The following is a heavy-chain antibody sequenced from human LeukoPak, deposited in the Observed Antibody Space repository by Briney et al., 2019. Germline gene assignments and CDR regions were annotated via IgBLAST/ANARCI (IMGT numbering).Heavy chain of an antibody. CDR3: ARGVSSTLRQLVRVDY. D-gene: IGHD6-13*01. J-gene: IGHJ4*02. CDR2: INTNTGNP. Sequence: ASVKVSCKASGYTFTSYAMTWVRQAPGQGLEWMGWINTNTGNPTYAQGFTGRFVFSLDTSVNTAYLQISSLKAEDTAVYYCARGVSSTLRQLVRVDYWGQGTLVTVSS. CDR1: GYTFTSYA. V-gene: IGHV7-4-1*02.